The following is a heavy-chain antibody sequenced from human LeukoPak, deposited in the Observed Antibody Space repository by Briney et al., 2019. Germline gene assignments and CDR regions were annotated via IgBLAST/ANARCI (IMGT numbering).Heavy chain of an antibody. Sequence: GRSLRLSCTASGFTFGDYAMSWFRQAPGKGLGWVAFIRSKAYGGTTEYAASVKGRFTFSRDDSKSIAYLQMNSLKTEDTAVYYCTRVLRGYGGYYFDYWGQGTLVTVSS. D-gene: IGHD4-23*01. J-gene: IGHJ4*02. CDR1: GFTFGDYA. CDR3: TRVLRGYGGYYFDY. CDR2: IRSKAYGGTT. V-gene: IGHV3-49*03.